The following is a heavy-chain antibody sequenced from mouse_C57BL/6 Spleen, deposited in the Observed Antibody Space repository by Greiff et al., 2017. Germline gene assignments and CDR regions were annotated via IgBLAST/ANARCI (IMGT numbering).Heavy chain of an antibody. CDR1: GYTFTSYW. CDR2: IYPGNSDT. D-gene: IGHD3-2*02. J-gene: IGHJ2*01. V-gene: IGHV1-5*01. CDR3: TREAQATWDYFDY. Sequence: EVQLQESGTVLARPGASVKMSCKTSGYTFTSYWMHWVKQRPGQGLEWIGAIYPGNSDTSYNQKFKGKAKLTAVTSASTAYMELSSLTNEDSAVYYCTREAQATWDYFDYWGQGTTLTVSS.